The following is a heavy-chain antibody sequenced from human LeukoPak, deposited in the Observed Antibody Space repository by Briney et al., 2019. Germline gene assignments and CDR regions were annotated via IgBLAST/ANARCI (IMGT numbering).Heavy chain of an antibody. Sequence: SETLSLTCTVSGGSISSYYWSWIRQPPGKGLEWIGYIYYSGSTNYNPSLKSRVTISVDTSKNQFSLKLSSVTAADTAVYYCARGERGYRYPLFDYWGQGTLVTVSS. J-gene: IGHJ4*02. CDR1: GGSISSYY. D-gene: IGHD5-18*01. V-gene: IGHV4-59*01. CDR2: IYYSGST. CDR3: ARGERGYRYPLFDY.